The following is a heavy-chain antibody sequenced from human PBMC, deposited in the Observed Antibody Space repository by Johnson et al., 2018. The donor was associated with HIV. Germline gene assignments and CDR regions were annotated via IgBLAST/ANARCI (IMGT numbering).Heavy chain of an antibody. V-gene: IGHV3-23*04. CDR2: ISGSGGST. CDR1: GFTFSSYA. J-gene: IGHJ3*02. Sequence: VQLVESGGGLIQPGGSLRLSCAASGFTFSSYAMSWVRQAPGKGLEWVSAISGSGGSTYYADSVKGRFTISRDNSKNTLHLQMNSLRAEDTAVYYCARAGSYYDSSGGQDAFDIWGQGTIVTVSS. CDR3: ARAGSYYDSSGGQDAFDI. D-gene: IGHD3-22*01.